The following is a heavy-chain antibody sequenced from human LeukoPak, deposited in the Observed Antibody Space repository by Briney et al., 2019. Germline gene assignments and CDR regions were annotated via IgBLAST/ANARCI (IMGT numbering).Heavy chain of an antibody. CDR2: ISGSGGST. CDR1: GFTFSSYA. CDR3: AKEGICGGDCPDAFDI. V-gene: IGHV3-23*01. J-gene: IGHJ3*02. D-gene: IGHD2-21*02. Sequence: GGSLRLSCAASGFTFSSYAMSWVRQAPGKGLEWVSAISGSGGSTYYADSVKGRFTISRDNSKNTLYLQMNSLRAEDTAVYYCAKEGICGGDCPDAFDIWGQGTMVTVSS.